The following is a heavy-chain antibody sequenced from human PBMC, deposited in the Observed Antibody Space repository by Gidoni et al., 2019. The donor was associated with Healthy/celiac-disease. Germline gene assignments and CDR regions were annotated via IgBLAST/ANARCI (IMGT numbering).Heavy chain of an antibody. V-gene: IGHV3-30*18. Sequence: QVQLVESGGGVVQPGRSLRLPCAASGFTFSSYGMHWVRQAPGKGLEWVAVISYDGSNKYYADSVKGRFTISRDNSKNTLYLQMNSLRAEDTAVYYCAKDANYYYYDSSGPDYYFDYWGQGTLVTVSS. D-gene: IGHD3-22*01. CDR1: GFTFSSYG. J-gene: IGHJ4*02. CDR3: AKDANYYYYDSSGPDYYFDY. CDR2: ISYDGSNK.